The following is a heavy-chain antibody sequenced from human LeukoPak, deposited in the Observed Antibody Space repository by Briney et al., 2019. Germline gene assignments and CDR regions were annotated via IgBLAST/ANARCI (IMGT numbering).Heavy chain of an antibody. D-gene: IGHD1-26*01. CDR3: ATAVYSGSYLGAFDI. CDR2: MDYSGSI. Sequence: SETLSLTCTVSGGSISSYYWSWIRQPPGKGLEWIGYMDYSGSINYNPSLKSRVTISVDRSKNQFSLKLKSVTAADTAVYYCATAVYSGSYLGAFDIWGQGTMVTVSS. V-gene: IGHV4-59*12. CDR1: GGSISSYY. J-gene: IGHJ3*02.